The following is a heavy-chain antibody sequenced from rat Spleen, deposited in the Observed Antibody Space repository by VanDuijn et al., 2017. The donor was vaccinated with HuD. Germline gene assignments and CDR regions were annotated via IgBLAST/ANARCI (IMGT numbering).Heavy chain of an antibody. CDR1: GFTFSNYD. V-gene: IGHV5-25*01. J-gene: IGHJ3*01. CDR3: ASHGPRISRFAY. CDR2: ISPSGGST. Sequence: EVELVESGGGLVQPGRSMKLSCAASGFTFSNYDMAWVRQAPTKGLEWVASISPSGGSTYYRDSVKGRFTVSRDNAKSTLYLQMDSLRSEDTATYYCASHGPRISRFAYWGQDTLVTVSS. D-gene: IGHD1-6*01.